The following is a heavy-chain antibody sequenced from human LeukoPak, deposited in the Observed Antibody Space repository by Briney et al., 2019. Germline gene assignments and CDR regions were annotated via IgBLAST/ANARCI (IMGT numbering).Heavy chain of an antibody. D-gene: IGHD3-22*01. CDR1: GYTFTGYY. J-gene: IGHJ4*02. Sequence: EASVKVSCKASGYTFTGYYMHWVRQAPGQGLEWMGWINPNSGGTNYAQKFQGRVTMTRDTSISTAYMDLSRLRSDDTAVYYCARDQGYYDSSAYGDWGQGTLVTVSS. V-gene: IGHV1-2*02. CDR2: INPNSGGT. CDR3: ARDQGYYDSSAYGD.